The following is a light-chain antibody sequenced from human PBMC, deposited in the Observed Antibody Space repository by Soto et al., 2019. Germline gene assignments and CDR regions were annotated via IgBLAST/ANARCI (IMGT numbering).Light chain of an antibody. Sequence: EIVMTQSPATLSVSPGERASLSCRASQSVSSNLAWYQQKLGQAPRLLIYGASTRATGISAKFSGSGSGTEFTLTISSLQSEDFAIYYCQQYNNWPRTFGQGTKVDIK. CDR2: GAS. CDR3: QQYNNWPRT. CDR1: QSVSSN. J-gene: IGKJ1*01. V-gene: IGKV3-15*01.